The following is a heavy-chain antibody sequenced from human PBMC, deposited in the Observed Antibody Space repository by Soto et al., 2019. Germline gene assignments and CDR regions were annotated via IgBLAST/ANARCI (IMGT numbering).Heavy chain of an antibody. CDR3: ARESEDLTSNFDY. J-gene: IGHJ4*02. CDR1: GFTCTRYS. CDR2: ISSTTNYI. Sequence: PXGALTLSCSAAGFTCTRYSMNWVRQAPGKGLEWVSSISSTTNYIYYGDSMKGRFTISRDNAKNSLYLEMNSLRAEDTAVYYCARESEDLTSNFDYWGQGTLVTVSS. V-gene: IGHV3-21*06.